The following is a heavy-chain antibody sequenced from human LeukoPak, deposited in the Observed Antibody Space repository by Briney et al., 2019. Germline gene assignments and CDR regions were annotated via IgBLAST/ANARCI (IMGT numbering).Heavy chain of an antibody. D-gene: IGHD3-16*02. V-gene: IGHV4-34*01. CDR1: GGSISSYY. J-gene: IGHJ4*02. Sequence: SETLSLTCTVSGGSISSYYWSWIRQPPGKGLEWIGEINHSGSTNYNPSLKSRVTISVDTSKNQFSLKLSSVTAADTAVYYCARARYYDYVWGSYRSRGFFDYWGQGTLVTVSS. CDR2: INHSGST. CDR3: ARARYYDYVWGSYRSRGFFDY.